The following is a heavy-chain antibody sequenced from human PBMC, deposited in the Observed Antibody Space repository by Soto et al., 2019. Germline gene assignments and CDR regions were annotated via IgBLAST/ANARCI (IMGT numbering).Heavy chain of an antibody. CDR2: IYYSGST. CDR3: ARPYRGTADAFGS. Sequence: QVQLQESGPGLVKPSETLSLTCTVSGGSISTYYWSWIRQPPGKGLEWIGYIYYSGSTNYNPSLKSRVTLSVDTSKNQFSLNLSSVTAADTAVYYCARPYRGTADAFGSWGQGTMVTVSS. V-gene: IGHV4-59*01. J-gene: IGHJ3*02. D-gene: IGHD1-26*01. CDR1: GGSISTYY.